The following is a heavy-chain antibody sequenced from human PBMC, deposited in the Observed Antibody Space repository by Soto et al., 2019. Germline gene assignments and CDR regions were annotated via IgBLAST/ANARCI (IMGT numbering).Heavy chain of an antibody. J-gene: IGHJ4*02. Sequence: EVQLVESGGGLVKPGESLRLSCAASGLTFSNAWMNWVRQAPGKGLEWVGQIKRKTDGGKIFYPAPVKGRFIISRDDSTNTLYLQMNSLKTEDTAVYYCTTAHPRGPDYWGQGTLVTVSS. CDR3: TTAHPRGPDY. D-gene: IGHD5-12*01. CDR2: IKRKTDGGKI. CDR1: GLTFSNAW. V-gene: IGHV3-15*01.